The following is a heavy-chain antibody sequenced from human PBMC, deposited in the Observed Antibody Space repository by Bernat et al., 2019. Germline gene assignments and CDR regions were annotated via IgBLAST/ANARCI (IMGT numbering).Heavy chain of an antibody. CDR2: MYYSGDT. CDR3: ASWDRSSGYYRFDS. V-gene: IGHV4-39*01. D-gene: IGHD3-22*01. J-gene: IGHJ4*02. CDR1: GGSISSSSYY. Sequence: QLQLQESGPGLVKPSETLSLTCTVSGGSISSSSYYWGWIRQPPGKGLEWIGTMYYSGDTNYNPSLKSRVTISVDTSKNQFSLKLSSVTAAATAVYYCASWDRSSGYYRFDSWGQGTLVTVSS.